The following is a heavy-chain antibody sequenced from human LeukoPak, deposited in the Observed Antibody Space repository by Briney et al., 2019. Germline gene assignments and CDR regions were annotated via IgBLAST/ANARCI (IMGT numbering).Heavy chain of an antibody. CDR1: GGSISSYY. CDR3: ARLLSSAMVPYYYYYMDV. CDR2: IYTSGGT. D-gene: IGHD5-18*01. Sequence: PSETLSLTCTVSGGSISSYYWSWIRQPPGKGLEWIGYIYTSGGTNYNPSLKSRVTISVDTSKNQFSLKLSSVTAADTAVYYCARLLSSAMVPYYYYYMDVWGKGTTVTVSS. V-gene: IGHV4-4*09. J-gene: IGHJ6*03.